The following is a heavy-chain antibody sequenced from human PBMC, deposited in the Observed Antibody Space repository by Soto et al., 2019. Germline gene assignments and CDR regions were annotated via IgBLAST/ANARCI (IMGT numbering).Heavy chain of an antibody. CDR2: IHSSGSI. D-gene: IGHD3-22*01. Sequence: SETLSLTCTVSGGSISSDDYYWSWIRQAPGRGLEWIGYIHSSGSIYYNPSLKSRATMSIDTAGNQFSLKVSSVTVADTAVYYCARDLDGLHDDTSGPFPRPGWGQGT. CDR3: ARDLDGLHDDTSGPFPRPG. CDR1: GGSISSDDYY. J-gene: IGHJ1*01. V-gene: IGHV4-30-4*01.